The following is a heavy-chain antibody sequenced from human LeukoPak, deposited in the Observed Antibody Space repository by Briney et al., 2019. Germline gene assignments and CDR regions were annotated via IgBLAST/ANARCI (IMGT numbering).Heavy chain of an antibody. D-gene: IGHD5-12*01. Sequence: SETLSLTCTVSGGSISSGDYYWNWIRQPAVRGLEWIGRIYTSGTSTYNPSLESRVTISIDKSQSQFSMNLRSMTATDTAVYYCARDRGYRANERNWYFDSWGRGTPVTVSS. CDR3: ARDRGYRANERNWYFDS. CDR1: GGSISSGDYY. J-gene: IGHJ2*01. V-gene: IGHV4-61*02. CDR2: IYTSGTS.